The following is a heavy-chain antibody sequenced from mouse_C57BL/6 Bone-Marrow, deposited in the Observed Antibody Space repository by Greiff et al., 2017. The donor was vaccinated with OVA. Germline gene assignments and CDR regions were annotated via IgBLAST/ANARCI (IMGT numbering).Heavy chain of an antibody. V-gene: IGHV3-6*01. CDR2: ISYDGSN. CDR3: ARKTHDFDY. J-gene: IGHJ2*01. Sequence: EVQLQESGPGLVKPSQSLSLTCSVTGYSITSGYYWNWIRQFPGNKLEWMGYISYDGSNNYNPSLKNRISITRDTSKNQFFLKLNSVTTEDTATYYCARKTHDFDYWGQGTTLTVSA. CDR1: GYSITSGYY.